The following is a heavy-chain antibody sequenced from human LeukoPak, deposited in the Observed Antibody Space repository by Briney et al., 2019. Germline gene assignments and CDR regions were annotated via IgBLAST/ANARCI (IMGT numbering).Heavy chain of an antibody. CDR3: AKGEGVVVVPAAICDY. CDR2: IKQDGSEK. Sequence: PGGSLRLSCAASGFTFSSYWMSWVRQAPGKGLEWVANIKQDGSEKYYVDSVKGRFTISRDNAKNSLYLQMNSLRAEDTAVYYCAKGEGVVVVPAAICDYWGQGTLVTVSS. V-gene: IGHV3-7*01. D-gene: IGHD2-2*01. CDR1: GFTFSSYW. J-gene: IGHJ4*02.